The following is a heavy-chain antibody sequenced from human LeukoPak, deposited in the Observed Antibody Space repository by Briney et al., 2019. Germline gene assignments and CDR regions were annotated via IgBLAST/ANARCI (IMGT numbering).Heavy chain of an antibody. J-gene: IGHJ5*02. V-gene: IGHV4-34*01. Sequence: SETLSLTCAVYGGSFSGYYWGWIRQPPGKGLEWIGSVYNGGSTYYNPSLKSRVIVSLAMSQNQFSLRLTSVTAADTAVYYCARDTGQYAPGTPGFTRFDPWGQGALVTVSS. D-gene: IGHD3-10*01. CDR2: VYNGGST. CDR1: GGSFSGYY. CDR3: ARDTGQYAPGTPGFTRFDP.